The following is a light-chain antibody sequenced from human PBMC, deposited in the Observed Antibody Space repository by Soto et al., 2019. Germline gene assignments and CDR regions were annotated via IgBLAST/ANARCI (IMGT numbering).Light chain of an antibody. CDR3: RQSHSAPLT. J-gene: IGKJ4*01. V-gene: IGKV1-39*01. CDR2: SAS. Sequence: DIQMTQSPSSLSASLGDRVSIACRASQTISTFLAWYQQKPGKAPEILIYSASSLQSGVPSRFSGSGSGTDFTLTFSGLQPEDSATYYYRQSHSAPLTFGGGTKVEI. CDR1: QTISTF.